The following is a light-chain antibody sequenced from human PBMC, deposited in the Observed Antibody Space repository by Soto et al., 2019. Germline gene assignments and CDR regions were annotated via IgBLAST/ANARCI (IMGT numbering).Light chain of an antibody. V-gene: IGKV1-39*01. CDR2: DAS. Sequence: DIQMTQSPSFLSASVGDRVTIPCRASQSINDNLNWYQWKPGKAPKLLINDASTLRSGVPSRFSGSGSGTDFSLTISSLQPEDLAIYYCQQSYSIPVTFGGGTKVEIK. CDR1: QSINDN. J-gene: IGKJ4*01. CDR3: QQSYSIPVT.